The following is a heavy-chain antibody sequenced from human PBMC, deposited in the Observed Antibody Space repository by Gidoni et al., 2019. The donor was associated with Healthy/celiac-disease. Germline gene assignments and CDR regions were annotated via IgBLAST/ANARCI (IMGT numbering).Heavy chain of an antibody. CDR2: FDPEDGET. V-gene: IGHV1-24*01. Sequence: QVQLVQSGAEVKKPGASVKVSCKVSGYTLTELSMHWVRQAPGKGLEWMGGFDPEDGETIYAQKFQGRVTMTEDTSTDTAYMELSSLRSEDTAVYYCATGHTYYYDSSGPGAEYFQHWGQGTLVTVSS. CDR1: GYTLTELS. D-gene: IGHD3-22*01. J-gene: IGHJ1*01. CDR3: ATGHTYYYDSSGPGAEYFQH.